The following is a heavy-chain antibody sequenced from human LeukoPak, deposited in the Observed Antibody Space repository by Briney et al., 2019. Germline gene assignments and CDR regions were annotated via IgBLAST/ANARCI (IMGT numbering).Heavy chain of an antibody. CDR2: ISGRGGST. D-gene: IGHD6-19*01. J-gene: IGHJ4*02. V-gene: IGHV3-23*01. CDR3: AKDSYPGIAVAGVMYYFDY. Sequence: GSLRLSCAASGFTFSSYAMSWVRQAPGKGLEWVSAISGRGGSTYYADSVKGRFTISRDNSKNTLYLQMNSLRAEDTAVYYCAKDSYPGIAVAGVMYYFDYWGQGTLVPVSS. CDR1: GFTFSSYA.